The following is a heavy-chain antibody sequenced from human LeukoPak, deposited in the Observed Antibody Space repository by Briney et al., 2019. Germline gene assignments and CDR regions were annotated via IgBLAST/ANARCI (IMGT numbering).Heavy chain of an antibody. J-gene: IGHJ4*02. Sequence: GGSERLPCGASGFTFNSYAMRWVRRAPGKAREWVSAISGSGGSTYYADSVKGRFTISRENSKNTLYLQMNSLRAEDTAVYYCAKEKEGGSAAGTFDYWGQGTLVTVSS. V-gene: IGHV3-23*01. CDR2: ISGSGGST. D-gene: IGHD6-13*01. CDR1: GFTFNSYA. CDR3: AKEKEGGSAAGTFDY.